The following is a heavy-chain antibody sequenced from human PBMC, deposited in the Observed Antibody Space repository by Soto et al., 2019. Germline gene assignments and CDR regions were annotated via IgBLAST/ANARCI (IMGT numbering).Heavy chain of an antibody. D-gene: IGHD6-13*01. CDR3: AREDAADGSLREDVFDI. Sequence: QVHLVQSGAEVKKPGSSVKVSCKAPGGTFSNHAINWVRQAPGQGLEWMGRIIPIFSTTNYAQKFQGRVTMTAEESTITAYLQLSSLKQDDKAVYYCAREDAADGSLREDVFDIWGQGTLVTVSS. CDR2: IIPIFSTT. V-gene: IGHV1-69*12. CDR1: GGTFSNHA. J-gene: IGHJ3*02.